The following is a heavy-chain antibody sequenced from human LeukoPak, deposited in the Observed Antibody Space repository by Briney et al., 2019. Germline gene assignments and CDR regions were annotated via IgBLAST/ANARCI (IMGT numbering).Heavy chain of an antibody. D-gene: IGHD2-2*01. CDR3: AKRGDCSGTCTYDY. Sequence: AGGSLRLSCAASGFTFSNYAIHWVRQAPGKGLEWVSIVGGRGVKTYYADSVKGRFTLSRDNSKNTVYLQMNSLRAEDTAVYYCAKRGDCSGTCTYDYWGQGTLVTVSS. CDR1: GFTFSNYA. CDR2: VGGRGVKT. J-gene: IGHJ4*02. V-gene: IGHV3-23*01.